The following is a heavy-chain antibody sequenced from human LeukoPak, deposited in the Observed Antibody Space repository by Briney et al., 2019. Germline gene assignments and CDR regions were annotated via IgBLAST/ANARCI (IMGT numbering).Heavy chain of an antibody. Sequence: GGSLRLSCAASGFTFSSYAMSWVRQAPGKGLVWVSRINSDGSSTTYADSVKGRFTISRDNAKNTLYLQMNSLRAEDTAVYYCARDYYDSSGYYYFDYWGQGTLVTVSS. D-gene: IGHD3-22*01. CDR2: INSDGSST. V-gene: IGHV3-74*01. CDR3: ARDYYDSSGYYYFDY. J-gene: IGHJ4*02. CDR1: GFTFSSYA.